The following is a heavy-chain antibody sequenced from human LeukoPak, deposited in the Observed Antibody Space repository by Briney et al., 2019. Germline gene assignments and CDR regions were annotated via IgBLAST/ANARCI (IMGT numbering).Heavy chain of an antibody. D-gene: IGHD2-21*02. CDR3: ARRKTDCSGVCYSLDS. V-gene: IGHV5-51*01. CDR1: GYSFSTYW. CDR2: IYPGDSDT. Sequence: GESLKISCKGSGYSFSTYWIGWVRQMPGKGLEWLGIIYPGDSDTRYSPSFQGQVTISADKSISTTYLQWSSLKAPDTAMYYCARRKTDCSGVCYSLDSWGQGTLVTVSS. J-gene: IGHJ4*02.